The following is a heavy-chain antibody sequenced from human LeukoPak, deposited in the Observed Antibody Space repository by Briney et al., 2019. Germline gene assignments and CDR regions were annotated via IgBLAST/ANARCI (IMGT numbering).Heavy chain of an antibody. CDR3: ARTAVGRFVYYYYYMDV. CDR2: INWNGRSI. Sequence: GGSLRLSCAASRFTFDEYGMSWVRQTAGKGLEWVSGINWNGRSIGYADSVKGRFTVSRDNAKSSLYLQMNSLRAEDTALYYCARTAVGRFVYYYYYMDVWGKGTTVTVSS. V-gene: IGHV3-20*04. CDR1: RFTFDEYG. J-gene: IGHJ6*03. D-gene: IGHD5-18*01.